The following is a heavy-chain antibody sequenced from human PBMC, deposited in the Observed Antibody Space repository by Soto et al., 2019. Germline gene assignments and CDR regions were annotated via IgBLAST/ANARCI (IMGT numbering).Heavy chain of an antibody. J-gene: IGHJ4*02. V-gene: IGHV3-53*01. D-gene: IGHD1-26*01. CDR2: IYRDGST. CDR1: GFTFSSSY. Sequence: EVQLVESGGGWIQPGGSLRLSCAASGFTFSSSYMSWVRQAPGKGPEWVSTIYRDGSTYYADSVKGRFTISRDSSKSTLYLQLNSLRAEDTAVYYCARDGNSPRYFGYWGQGTLVTVSS. CDR3: ARDGNSPRYFGY.